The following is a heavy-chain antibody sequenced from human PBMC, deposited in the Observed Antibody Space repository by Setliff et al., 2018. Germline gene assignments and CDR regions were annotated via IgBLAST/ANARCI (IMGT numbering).Heavy chain of an antibody. CDR3: AKFISYYYYGMDV. Sequence: GGSLRLSCAASGFTFSSYAMNWVRQAPGKGLEWVSAISGDGDTTYNADSVNGRFTISRDNSKNTLYLQMNSLSGDDTAVYYCAKFISYYYYGMDVWGQGTTVTVSS. V-gene: IGHV3-23*01. CDR2: ISGDGDTT. J-gene: IGHJ6*02. CDR1: GFTFSSYA.